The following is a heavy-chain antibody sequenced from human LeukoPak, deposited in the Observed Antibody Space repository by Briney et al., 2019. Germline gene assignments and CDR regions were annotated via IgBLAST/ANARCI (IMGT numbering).Heavy chain of an antibody. Sequence: GGSLRLSCEASGFSLSSYSMQWVRQAPGKGLEWVSSISGTSRYIHYSDSVKGRFTISRDNAKNTLYLQMNSLRAEDTAVYYCAKRSRFHDYFDYWGQGTLVTVSS. CDR2: ISGTSRYI. CDR1: GFSLSSYS. V-gene: IGHV3-21*01. D-gene: IGHD3-10*01. CDR3: AKRSRFHDYFDY. J-gene: IGHJ4*02.